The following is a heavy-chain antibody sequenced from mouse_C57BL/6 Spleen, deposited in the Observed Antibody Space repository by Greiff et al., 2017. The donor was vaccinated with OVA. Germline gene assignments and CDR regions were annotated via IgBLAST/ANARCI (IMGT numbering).Heavy chain of an antibody. D-gene: IGHD2-4*01. Sequence: VKLMESGAELVKPGASVKISCKASGYAFSSYWMNWVKQRPGKGLEWIGQIYPGDGDTNYNGKFKGKATLTADKSSSTAYMQLSSLTSEDSAVYFCARPPSIGLRRGYFDVWGTGTTVTVSS. CDR1: GYAFSSYW. V-gene: IGHV1-80*01. J-gene: IGHJ1*03. CDR3: ARPPSIGLRRGYFDV. CDR2: IYPGDGDT.